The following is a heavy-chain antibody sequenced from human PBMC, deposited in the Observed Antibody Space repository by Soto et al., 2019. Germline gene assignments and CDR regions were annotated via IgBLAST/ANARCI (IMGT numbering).Heavy chain of an antibody. Sequence: AESLKITCKGSGYSIVCYWIGWVRQMPGKGLEWMGIIYPGDSDTRYSPSFQGQVTISADKSITTAYLQWSSLKASDTAMYYCARTDGYEIEYWGQGTLVTVSS. V-gene: IGHV5-51*01. D-gene: IGHD5-12*01. CDR2: IYPGDSDT. J-gene: IGHJ4*02. CDR1: GYSIVCYW. CDR3: ARTDGYEIEY.